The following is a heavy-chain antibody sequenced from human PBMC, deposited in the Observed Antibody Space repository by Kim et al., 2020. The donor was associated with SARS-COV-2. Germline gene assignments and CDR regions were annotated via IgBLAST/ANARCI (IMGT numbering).Heavy chain of an antibody. V-gene: IGHV3-23*01. D-gene: IGHD5-12*01. J-gene: IGHJ6*02. Sequence: KGRFTISRDNSKNTLYLQMNSLRAEDTAVYYCAKGGGSGYDLYYYYGMDVWGQGTTVTVSS. CDR3: AKGGGSGYDLYYYYGMDV.